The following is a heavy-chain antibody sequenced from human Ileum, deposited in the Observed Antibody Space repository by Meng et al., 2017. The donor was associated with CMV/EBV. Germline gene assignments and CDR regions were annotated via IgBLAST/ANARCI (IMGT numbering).Heavy chain of an antibody. CDR2: IYSGGST. CDR1: GFTVSSNY. D-gene: IGHD2-2*01. Sequence: GGSLRLSCAASGFTVSSNYMSWVRQAPGKGREGVSVIYSGGSTYYADSVKGRFTISRDNYKNTLYLQMKSLRAEDTAVYYCAKVSRDQLLWDYFDYWGQGTLVTVSS. V-gene: IGHV3-53*01. CDR3: AKVSRDQLLWDYFDY. J-gene: IGHJ4*02.